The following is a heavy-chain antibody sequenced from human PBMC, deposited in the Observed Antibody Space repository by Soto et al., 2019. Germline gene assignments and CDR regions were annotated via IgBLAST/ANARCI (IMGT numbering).Heavy chain of an antibody. CDR2: IVVGSGNT. V-gene: IGHV1-58*01. CDR1: GFTFTSSA. CDR3: AAAGMATTGLYYYYGMDV. Sequence: ASVKVSCKASGFTFTSSAVQWVRQARGQRLEWIGWIVVGSGNTNYAQKFQERVTITRDMSTSTAYMELSSLRSEDTAVYYCAAAGMATTGLYYYYGMDVWGQGTTVTVSS. J-gene: IGHJ6*02. D-gene: IGHD5-12*01.